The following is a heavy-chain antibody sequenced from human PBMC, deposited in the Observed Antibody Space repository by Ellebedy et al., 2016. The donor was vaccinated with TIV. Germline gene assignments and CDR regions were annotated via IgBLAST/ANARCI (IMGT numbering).Heavy chain of an antibody. J-gene: IGHJ4*02. CDR3: ARETGFGELFFDY. CDR1: GFTFSDHY. Sequence: GESLKISCAASGFTFSDHYMSWIRQAPGKGLEWVSYITSSGTTIYYADSVKGRFTISRDNAKNSLYLQMNSLRAEDTAVYYCARETGFGELFFDYWGQGTLVTVSS. V-gene: IGHV3-11*01. CDR2: ITSSGTTI. D-gene: IGHD3-10*01.